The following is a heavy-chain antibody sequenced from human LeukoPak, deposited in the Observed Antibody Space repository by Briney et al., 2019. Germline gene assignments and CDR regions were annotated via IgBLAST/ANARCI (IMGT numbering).Heavy chain of an antibody. CDR2: IKQDGSEK. V-gene: IGHV3-7*01. CDR3: ATAGTFYYFGMDV. Sequence: SGGSLRLSCAASGLTFSSYWMNWVRQAPGKGLEWLANIKQDGSEKYYVDSVKGRFRISRDNAKNSLYLQMNSLRAEDTAVYYCATAGTFYYFGMDVWGQGTTVTVSS. CDR1: GLTFSSYW. J-gene: IGHJ6*02. D-gene: IGHD1/OR15-1a*01.